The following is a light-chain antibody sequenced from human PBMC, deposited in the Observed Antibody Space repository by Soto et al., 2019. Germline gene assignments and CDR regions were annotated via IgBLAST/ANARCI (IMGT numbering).Light chain of an antibody. CDR1: QYINTR. J-gene: IGKJ5*01. V-gene: IGKV3-11*01. Sequence: ETVLTQSPATLSSFPGDTVPPPCRASQYINTRLAWYQHRPGQAPRLLIYDASNRATGIPARFSGSGSGTDFTLTISSLEPEDFAVYYCQQRSNWPPDPFGQGTRLAIK. CDR3: QQRSNWPPDP. CDR2: DAS.